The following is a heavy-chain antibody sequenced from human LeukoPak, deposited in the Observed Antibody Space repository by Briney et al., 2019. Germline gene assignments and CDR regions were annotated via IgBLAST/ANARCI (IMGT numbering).Heavy chain of an antibody. J-gene: IGHJ4*02. CDR3: ARGLVAPGIAAAAIDY. V-gene: IGHV4-61*08. CDR2: IYYSGST. CDR1: GGSISSGGYS. D-gene: IGHD6-13*01. Sequence: PSETLSLTCAVSGGSISSGGYSWSWIRQPPGKGLEWIGYIYYSGSTNYNPSLKSRVTISVDTSKNQFSLKLSSVTAADTAVYYCARGLVAPGIAAAAIDYWGQGTLVTVSS.